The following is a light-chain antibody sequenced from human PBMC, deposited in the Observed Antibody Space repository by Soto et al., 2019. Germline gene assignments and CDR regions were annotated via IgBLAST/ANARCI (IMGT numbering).Light chain of an antibody. V-gene: IGKV3-15*01. CDR1: QSVSSN. J-gene: IGKJ1*01. Sequence: ERVMTQSPATLSMSPGERATLSCRASQSVSSNLAWYQQKPGQAPRLLIYGASTRATGIPARFSGSGSGTELTLTISSLQSEDFAVYYCQQYNNWPRTFGQGTKVDIK. CDR2: GAS. CDR3: QQYNNWPRT.